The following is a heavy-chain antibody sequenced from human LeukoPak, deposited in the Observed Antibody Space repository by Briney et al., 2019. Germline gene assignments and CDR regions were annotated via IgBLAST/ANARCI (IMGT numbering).Heavy chain of an antibody. V-gene: IGHV4-4*02. CDR1: GGSISSSNW. CDR3: ARGVGELFPGCFAP. J-gene: IGHJ5*02. CDR2: IYHSGST. D-gene: IGHD3-16*01. Sequence: SGTLSLTCAVSGGSISSSNWWSWVRQPPGKGLEWIGEIYHSGSTNYNPSLKSRVTISVDKSKNQFSLKLSSVTAADTAVYYCARGVGELFPGCFAPWGQGTLVTVSS.